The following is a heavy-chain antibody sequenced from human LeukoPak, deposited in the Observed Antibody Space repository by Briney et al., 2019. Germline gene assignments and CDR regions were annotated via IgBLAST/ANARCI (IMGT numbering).Heavy chain of an antibody. CDR3: ARGTTHDAFDI. J-gene: IGHJ3*02. CDR1: GFTFSSYG. CDR2: IWYDGSNK. Sequence: GGSLRLSCAASGFTFSSYGMHGVGQAPGKGLDWVAVIWYDGSNKYYADSVKGRFTISRDNSKNTLYLQMNSLRAEDTAVYYCARGTTHDAFDIWGQGTMVTVSS. V-gene: IGHV3-33*01. D-gene: IGHD1-7*01.